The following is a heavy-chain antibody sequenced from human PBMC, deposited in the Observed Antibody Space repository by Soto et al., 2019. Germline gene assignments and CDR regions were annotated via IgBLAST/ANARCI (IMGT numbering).Heavy chain of an antibody. Sequence: ESGGGVVQPGRSLRLSCAASGFSFSDYGMHWVRQAPGKGLEWVAVISHYETKKYFEDSVKGRFTISRDNSMNTVYLQLDSLRVEDTAVYYCAKDWVGGSNRYQLDKWGQGTLVIVSP. V-gene: IGHV3-30*18. CDR2: ISHYETKK. CDR1: GFSFSDYG. D-gene: IGHD2-2*01. J-gene: IGHJ4*02. CDR3: AKDWVGGSNRYQLDK.